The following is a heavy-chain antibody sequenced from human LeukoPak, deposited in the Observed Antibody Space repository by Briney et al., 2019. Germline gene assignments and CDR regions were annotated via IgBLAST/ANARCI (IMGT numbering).Heavy chain of an antibody. CDR1: GGTFSSYA. Sequence: ASVKVSCKASGGTFSSYAISWVRQAPGQGLEWMGWIDPYSGDTWFAPRFQGRVTMTRDTSVTTAYMQVTRLTSDDTAVYYCARVETSDTLMAYIDYWGQGTLVTVSS. V-gene: IGHV1-2*02. CDR3: ARVETSDTLMAYIDY. CDR2: IDPYSGDT. J-gene: IGHJ4*02. D-gene: IGHD2-21*01.